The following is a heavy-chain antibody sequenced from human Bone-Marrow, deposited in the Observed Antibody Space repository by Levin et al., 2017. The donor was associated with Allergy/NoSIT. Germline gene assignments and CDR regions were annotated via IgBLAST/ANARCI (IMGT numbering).Heavy chain of an antibody. Sequence: SETLSLTCAVSGGSITSSNWWSWVRQSPGMGLEWIGEIYHSGSTNYNPSLKSRVTISVDKSKNQFSLKLTSVTAADTAVYYCAREATGLIRLNYYFYMDVWGKGTTVTVSS. J-gene: IGHJ6*03. CDR2: IYHSGST. D-gene: IGHD3-16*01. V-gene: IGHV4-4*02. CDR1: GGSITSSNW. CDR3: AREATGLIRLNYYFYMDV.